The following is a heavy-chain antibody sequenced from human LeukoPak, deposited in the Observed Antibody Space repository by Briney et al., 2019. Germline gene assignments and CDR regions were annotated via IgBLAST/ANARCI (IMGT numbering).Heavy chain of an antibody. V-gene: IGHV3-23*01. CDR3: AKGGHGRREHSGYSRSASTD. CDR2: ISGSGGST. D-gene: IGHD3-22*01. CDR1: GFTFSSYA. Sequence: GGSLRLSCAASGFTFSSYAMSWVRQAPGKGLEWVSAISGSGGSTYYADSAKGRFTISRDNSKNTLYLQMNSLRAEDTAVYYCAKGGHGRREHSGYSRSASTDWGQGTLVTVSS. J-gene: IGHJ4*02.